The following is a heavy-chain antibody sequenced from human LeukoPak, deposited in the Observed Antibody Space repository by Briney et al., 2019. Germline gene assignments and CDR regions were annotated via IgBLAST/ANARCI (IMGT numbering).Heavy chain of an antibody. CDR2: ISAYNSNT. J-gene: IGHJ5*02. CDR1: GYTFTSYG. V-gene: IGHV1-18*01. D-gene: IGHD3-10*01. Sequence: ASVKVSCKASGYTFTSYGISWVRQAPGQGLEWMGWISAYNSNTHYAQKLQGRVTMTTDTSTSTAYMEVRSLRSDDTAVYYCARVPPAHMVRGVFDPWGQGTLVTVSS. CDR3: ARVPPAHMVRGVFDP.